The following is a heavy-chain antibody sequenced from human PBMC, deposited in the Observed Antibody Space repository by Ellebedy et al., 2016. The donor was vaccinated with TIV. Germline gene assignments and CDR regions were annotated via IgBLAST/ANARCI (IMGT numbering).Heavy chain of an antibody. CDR3: ARDHQGHDY. Sequence: GESLKISCEGSGFSFSEYMMSWIRQAPGKGLEWVAHIDESGSNTHYADSVKGRFTISRDNTKKSFYLQMNSLRVEDTAVYYCARDHQGHDYWGPGSLVTVSS. CDR2: IDESGSNT. CDR1: GFSFSEYM. J-gene: IGHJ4*02. V-gene: IGHV3-11*01.